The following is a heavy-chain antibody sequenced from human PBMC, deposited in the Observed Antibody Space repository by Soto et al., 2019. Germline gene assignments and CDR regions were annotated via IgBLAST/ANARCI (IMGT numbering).Heavy chain of an antibody. Sequence: EVQLLESGGGLVQPGGSLRLSCAASGFTFSSYAMSWVRQAPGKGLERVSAISGSGGSTYYADSVNGRFTISSDNSKNSLDLERNTLRALDTTVDYCAKCFRYSSSRCLIFDYWVRVALVTVSS. J-gene: IGHJ4*02. D-gene: IGHD6-6*01. CDR3: AKCFRYSSSRCLIFDY. CDR2: ISGSGGST. CDR1: GFTFSSYA. V-gene: IGHV3-23*01.